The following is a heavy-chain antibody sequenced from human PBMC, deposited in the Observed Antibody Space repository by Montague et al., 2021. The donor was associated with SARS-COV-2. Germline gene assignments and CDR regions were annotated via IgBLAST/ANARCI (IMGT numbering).Heavy chain of an antibody. CDR1: GVSISSGSYY. Sequence: SETLSLTCSVSGVSISSGSYYWSWVRQPPGKGLEWIGYVYHTGSTNYNPSLKSRVTLSIDTSKNQFSLNLTSVTAADTAVYYCVREKYYFDDSGSKWGQGTPATV. D-gene: IGHD3-22*01. J-gene: IGHJ4*02. V-gene: IGHV4-61*01. CDR2: VYHTGST. CDR3: VREKYYFDDSGSK.